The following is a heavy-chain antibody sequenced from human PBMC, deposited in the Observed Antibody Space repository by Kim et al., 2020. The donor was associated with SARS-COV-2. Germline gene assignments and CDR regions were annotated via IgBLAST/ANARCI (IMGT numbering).Heavy chain of an antibody. D-gene: IGHD3-10*01. V-gene: IGHV4-34*01. CDR2: INQSGNT. CDR3: ARRLSNTSGWGSHYCDL. CDR1: GGSFSDFS. Sequence: SETLSLTCAVFGGSFSDFSWTWIRQSSGKGLEWIGEINQSGNTNYNPSLKSRVTISVDTSKNQFSLKLTSVTAADAALYFCARRLSNTSGWGSHYCDLWG. J-gene: IGHJ2*01.